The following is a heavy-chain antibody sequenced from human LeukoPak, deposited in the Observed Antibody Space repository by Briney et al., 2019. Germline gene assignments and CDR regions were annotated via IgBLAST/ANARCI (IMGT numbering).Heavy chain of an antibody. CDR3: AKDAAMAPYYYYGMDV. J-gene: IGHJ6*02. CDR2: ISWNSGSI. D-gene: IGHD5-18*01. V-gene: IGHV3-9*01. Sequence: GGSLRLSCAASGFTFDDYAMHWVRQAPGKGLEWVSGISWNSGSIGYADSVKGRFTISRDNAKNSLYLQMNSLRAEDTALYYCAKDAAMAPYYYYGMDVWGQGTTVTVSS. CDR1: GFTFDDYA.